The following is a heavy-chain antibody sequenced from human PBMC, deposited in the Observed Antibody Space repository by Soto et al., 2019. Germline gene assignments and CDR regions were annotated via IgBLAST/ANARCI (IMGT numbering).Heavy chain of an antibody. Sequence: GGSLRLSCAASGFTFSSYGMHWVRQAPGKGLEWVAVISYDGSNKYYADSVKGRFTISRDNSKNTLYLQMNSLRAEDTAVYYCAKDLHYYDFWSGHTNYFDYWGQGTLVTVSS. D-gene: IGHD3-3*01. CDR2: ISYDGSNK. J-gene: IGHJ4*02. CDR1: GFTFSSYG. CDR3: AKDLHYYDFWSGHTNYFDY. V-gene: IGHV3-30*18.